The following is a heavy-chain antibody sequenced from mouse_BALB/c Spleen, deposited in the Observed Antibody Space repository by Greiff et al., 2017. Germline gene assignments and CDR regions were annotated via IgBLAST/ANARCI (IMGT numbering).Heavy chain of an antibody. Sequence: VQLQQPGAELVKPGTSVKLSCKASGYNFTSYWINWVKLRPGQGLEWIGDIYPGSGSTNYNEKFKSKATLTVDTSSSTAYMQLSSLASEDSALYYCARKTGLFDYWGQGTTLTVSS. D-gene: IGHD4-1*01. V-gene: IGHV1-55*01. CDR1: GYNFTSYW. J-gene: IGHJ2*01. CDR3: ARKTGLFDY. CDR2: IYPGSGST.